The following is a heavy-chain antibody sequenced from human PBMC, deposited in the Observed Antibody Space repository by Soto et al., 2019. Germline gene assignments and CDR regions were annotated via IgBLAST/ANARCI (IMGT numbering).Heavy chain of an antibody. CDR2: ISAYNGNT. CDR1: GYTLTSYG. V-gene: IGHV1-18*01. CDR3: ARVTGYSGYDYPPEDYESSGYYWYFDL. J-gene: IGHJ2*01. D-gene: IGHD5-12*01. Sequence: QVQLVQSGAEVKKPGASVQVSCKASGYTLTSYGIIWVRQAPGQGREWMGWISAYNGNTNYAQKLQGRVTMTTDTSTGTAYMELRSLRSDDTAVYYCARVTGYSGYDYPPEDYESSGYYWYFDLWGRGTLVTVSS.